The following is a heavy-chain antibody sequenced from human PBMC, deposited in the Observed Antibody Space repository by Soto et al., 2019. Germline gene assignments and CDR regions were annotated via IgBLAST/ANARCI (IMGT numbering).Heavy chain of an antibody. CDR2: IYYSGST. V-gene: IGHV4-30-4*01. D-gene: IGHD5-18*01. J-gene: IGHJ6*02. Sequence: QVQLQESGPGLVKPSQTLSLTCTVSGGSISSGDYYWSWIRQPPGKGLEWIGYIYYSGSTYYNPSLKSRVTLSVDTSKNQFSLKLSSVTAADTAVYYCAREPRVGGYSYAVYYGMDVWGQGTTVTVSS. CDR1: GGSISSGDYY. CDR3: AREPRVGGYSYAVYYGMDV.